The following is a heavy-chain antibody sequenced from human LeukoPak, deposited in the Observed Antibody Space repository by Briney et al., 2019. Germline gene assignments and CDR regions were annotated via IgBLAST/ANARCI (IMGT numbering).Heavy chain of an antibody. J-gene: IGHJ6*02. V-gene: IGHV4-34*01. CDR3: ARFKYSSSSYYYGMDV. D-gene: IGHD6-6*01. CDR2: INHSGST. Sequence: SETLSLTCAVYGGSFSGYYWSWIRQPPGKGLEWIGEINHSGSTNYNPPLKSRVTISVDTSKNQFSLKLSSVTAADTAVYYCARFKYSSSSYYYGMDVWGQGTTVTVSS. CDR1: GGSFSGYY.